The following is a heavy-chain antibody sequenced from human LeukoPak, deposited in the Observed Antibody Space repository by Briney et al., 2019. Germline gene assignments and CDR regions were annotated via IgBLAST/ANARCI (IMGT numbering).Heavy chain of an antibody. CDR1: GFTFSSYA. V-gene: IGHV3-23*01. J-gene: IGHJ4*02. D-gene: IGHD5-12*01. Sequence: GGSLRLSCAASGFTFSSYAMSWVRQAPGKGLEWVSAISGSGGSTYYADSVKGRFTISRDNSKNTLYLQMNSLRAEDTAVYYCAKDRGRYSGYGYFDYWGQGTLVTVSS. CDR2: ISGSGGST. CDR3: AKDRGRYSGYGYFDY.